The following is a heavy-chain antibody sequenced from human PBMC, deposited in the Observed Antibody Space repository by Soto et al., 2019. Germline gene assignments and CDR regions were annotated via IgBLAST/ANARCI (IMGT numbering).Heavy chain of an antibody. V-gene: IGHV3-21*01. CDR1: GFTFSSYS. Sequence: GGSLRLSCAASGFTFSSYSMNWVRQAPGKGLEWVSSISSSGTYINYADSVKGRFTISRDNAKNSLYLQMNSLRAEDTAVYYCARDSRVEMTSINDYWGQGTLVTVSS. J-gene: IGHJ4*02. D-gene: IGHD2-21*02. CDR3: ARDSRVEMTSINDY. CDR2: ISSSGTYI.